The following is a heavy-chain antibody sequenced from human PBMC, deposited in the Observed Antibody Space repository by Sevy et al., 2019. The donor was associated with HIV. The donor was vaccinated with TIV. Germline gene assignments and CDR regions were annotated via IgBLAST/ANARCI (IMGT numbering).Heavy chain of an antibody. CDR1: GYTFTSYG. CDR3: ARDSYDILTGYFDY. D-gene: IGHD3-9*01. CDR2: ISAYNGNT. Sequence: ASVKVSCKASGYTFTSYGISWVRQAPGQGLEWMGWISAYNGNTNYPQKLQGRVTMTTDTSTSTAYMELRSLRSDDTAVYYCARDSYDILTGYFDYWGQGTLVTVSS. J-gene: IGHJ4*02. V-gene: IGHV1-18*01.